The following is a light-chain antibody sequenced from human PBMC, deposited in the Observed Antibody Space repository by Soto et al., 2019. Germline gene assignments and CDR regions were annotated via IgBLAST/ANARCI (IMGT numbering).Light chain of an antibody. J-gene: IGKJ1*01. CDR2: DAS. V-gene: IGKV1-5*01. CDR3: QQYNSYSRT. CDR1: QSISSW. Sequence: DIQMTQAPSTLSASVGDRFTITFRASQSISSWLAWFQQKPGKAPKLLIYDASSLESGVPSRFSGSGSGTEFTLTISSLQPDDSATYYCQQYNSYSRTFGQGTKVDIK.